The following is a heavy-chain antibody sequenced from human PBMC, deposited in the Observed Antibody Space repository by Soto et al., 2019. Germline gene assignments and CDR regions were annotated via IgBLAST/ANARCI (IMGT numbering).Heavy chain of an antibody. CDR2: IYPRDSDT. D-gene: IGHD2-2*01. J-gene: IGHJ5*02. CDR3: ARLHPRYCSGTSCYSRGLDP. Sequence: GESLKISCRGSGYTFTTYWIGWVRQMPGKGLEWMGIIYPRDSDTRYSPPFQGQVTMSVDKSINTAYLQWSSLKASDTAMYFCARLHPRYCSGTSCYSRGLDPWGQGTLVTVSS. V-gene: IGHV5-51*01. CDR1: GYTFTTYW.